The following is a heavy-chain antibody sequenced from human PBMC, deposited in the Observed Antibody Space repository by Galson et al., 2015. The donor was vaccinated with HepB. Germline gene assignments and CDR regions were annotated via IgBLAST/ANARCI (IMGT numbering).Heavy chain of an antibody. J-gene: IGHJ4*02. D-gene: IGHD3-22*01. CDR3: ARVPGVEVNRGYFDF. CDR2: TYYRSKWYH. Sequence: CAISGDSLSANSAAWFWIRQSPSRGLEWLGRTYYRSKWYHDYAESVKSRIIINPDTSKNQFSLQLNSVTPDDTAVYYCARVPGVEVNRGYFDFWGQGTLVTVSS. CDR1: GDSLSANSAA. V-gene: IGHV6-1*01.